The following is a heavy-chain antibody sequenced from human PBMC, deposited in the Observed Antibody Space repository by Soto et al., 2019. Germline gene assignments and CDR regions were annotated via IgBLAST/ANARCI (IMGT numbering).Heavy chain of an antibody. J-gene: IGHJ6*02. CDR3: ARHRAVAGMPDYYYDMDV. D-gene: IGHD6-19*01. Sequence: EVQLVQSGAEVKKPGESLKISCQVSGYSFTSYWIGWVRQMPGKGLEWMAIIHPGNSDTKYSPSFQGQVTVSADKSISTAYLQGSSLKASDTAMYYCARHRAVAGMPDYYYDMDVWGQGTTVTVSS. V-gene: IGHV5-51*01. CDR1: GYSFTSYW. CDR2: IHPGNSDT.